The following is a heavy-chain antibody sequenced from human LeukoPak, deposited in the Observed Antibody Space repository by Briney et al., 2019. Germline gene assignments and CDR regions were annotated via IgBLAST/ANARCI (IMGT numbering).Heavy chain of an antibody. CDR2: IWSDGGNK. CDR3: VRDREYSRSFCDK. Sequence: QPGGSLKLSLARPWIPFNDYGMHLVRQAPGKGLELVAVIWSDGGNKYYAKSVKGRFTISRDNSTRTLYLQIDSLRAEDTPVYHCVRDREYSRSFCDKWGQGTLVTVSS. CDR1: WIPFNDYG. V-gene: IGHV3-33*01. D-gene: IGHD6-6*01. J-gene: IGHJ4*02.